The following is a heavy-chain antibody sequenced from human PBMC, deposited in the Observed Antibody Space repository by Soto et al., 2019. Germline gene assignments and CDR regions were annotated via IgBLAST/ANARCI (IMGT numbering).Heavy chain of an antibody. D-gene: IGHD3-22*01. CDR2: IKSKTDGGTT. CDR1: GFTFSNAW. CDR3: TTPGRLTYYYDSSGYYYPASDAFDI. Sequence: NPGGSLRLSCAASGFTFSNAWMSWVRQAPGKGLEWVGRIKSKTDGGTTDYAAPVKGRFTISRDDSKNTLYLQMNSLKTEDTAVYYCTTPGRLTYYYDSSGYYYPASDAFDIWGQGTMVTVSS. J-gene: IGHJ3*02. V-gene: IGHV3-15*01.